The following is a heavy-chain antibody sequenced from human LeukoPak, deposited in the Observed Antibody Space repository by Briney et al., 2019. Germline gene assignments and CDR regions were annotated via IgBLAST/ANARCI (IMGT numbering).Heavy chain of an antibody. CDR3: ARDQGPIGIAAARWNWFDP. CDR2: IYYSGST. CDR1: GGSISSGGYY. V-gene: IGHV4-31*03. J-gene: IGHJ5*02. D-gene: IGHD6-13*01. Sequence: SETLSLTCTVSGGSISSGGYYWSWIHQHPGKGLEWIGYIYYSGSTYYNPSLKSRVTISVDTSKNQFSLKLSSVTAADTAVYYCARDQGPIGIAAARWNWFDPWGQGTLVTVSS.